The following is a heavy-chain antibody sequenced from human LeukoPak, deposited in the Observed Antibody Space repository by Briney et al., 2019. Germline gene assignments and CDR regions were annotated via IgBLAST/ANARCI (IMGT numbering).Heavy chain of an antibody. CDR2: INHSGST. Sequence: PSETLSLTCAVYGGSFSGYYWSWIRQPPGKGLEWIGEINHSGSTNYNPSLKSRVTISVDTSKNQFSLKLSSVTAADTAVYYCARAGLWSGYQNWFDPWGQGTLVTVSS. V-gene: IGHV4-34*01. J-gene: IGHJ5*02. D-gene: IGHD3-3*01. CDR1: GGSFSGYY. CDR3: ARAGLWSGYQNWFDP.